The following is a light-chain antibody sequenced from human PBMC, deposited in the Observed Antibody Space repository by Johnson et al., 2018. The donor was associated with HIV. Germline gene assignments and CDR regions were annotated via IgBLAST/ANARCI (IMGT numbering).Light chain of an antibody. J-gene: IGLJ1*01. Sequence: QSVLTQPPSVSAAPGQKVTISCSGSSSNIGNNYVSWYQQLPGTAPKLLIYDNNKRPSGIPDRFSASKSGSSTTLGMNGLQNGDEAYYYCATWDTSLSAYVFGTGTKVTVL. CDR3: ATWDTSLSAYV. V-gene: IGLV1-51*01. CDR2: DNN. CDR1: SSNIGNNY.